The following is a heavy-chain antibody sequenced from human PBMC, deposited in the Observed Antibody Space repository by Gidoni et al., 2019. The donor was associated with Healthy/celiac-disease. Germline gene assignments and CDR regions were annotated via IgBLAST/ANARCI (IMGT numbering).Heavy chain of an antibody. V-gene: IGHV3-49*05. D-gene: IGHD3-22*01. CDR1: GFTFGAYA. CDR2: IRSTAYGGIT. Sequence: EVQLVESGGGLVKPGRSLRLSCTASGFTFGAYAMSWFRQAPGKGLEWIGFIRSTAYGGITEYAASVKGRFTISRDDSKSIAYLQMNSLKTEDTAVYYCTGEYYYDSSGYYPVDYWGQGTLVTVSS. CDR3: TGEYYYDSSGYYPVDY. J-gene: IGHJ4*02.